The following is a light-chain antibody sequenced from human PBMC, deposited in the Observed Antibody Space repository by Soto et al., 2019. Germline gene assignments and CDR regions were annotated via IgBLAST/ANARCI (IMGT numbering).Light chain of an antibody. J-gene: IGKJ3*01. Sequence: VLTQSPGTLSLSAGERATLSCRASQSVASIQLAWYQQRPGQAPRLLIYAASTRAAGVPHRFSGGGSGTDLTLIIRRLERAAFGVFFCHLYGRSPIFTFGAATTLDIK. CDR3: HLYGRSPIFT. V-gene: IGKV3-20*01. CDR1: QSVASIQ. CDR2: AAS.